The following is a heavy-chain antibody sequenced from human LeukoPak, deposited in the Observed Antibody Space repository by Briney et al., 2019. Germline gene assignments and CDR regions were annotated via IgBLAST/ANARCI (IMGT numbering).Heavy chain of an antibody. J-gene: IGHJ3*02. V-gene: IGHV3-21*06. CDR3: AREVAFDM. Sequence: GGSLRLSCAASGFTFSTYSMNWVRQAPGKGLEWVSSISSSSSYTFYADSVKGRFTISRDNAKNSLYLQMNSLRAEDTAVYYCAREVAFDMWGQGTMVTVSS. CDR1: GFTFSTYS. CDR2: ISSSSSYT.